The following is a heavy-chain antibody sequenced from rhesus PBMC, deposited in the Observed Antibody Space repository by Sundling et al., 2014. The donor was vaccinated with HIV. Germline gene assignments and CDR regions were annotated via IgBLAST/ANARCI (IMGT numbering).Heavy chain of an antibody. J-gene: IGHJ4*01. V-gene: IGHV2-174*02. CDR3: ARRTLYFDY. CDR2: IYWDDDK. Sequence: QVTLKESGPALVKPTQTLTLTCTFSGFSLNTSGMGVGWIRQPPGKTLEWLAHIYWDDDKRYSTSLKSRLTISKDTSKNQVVLTMTNMDPVDTATYFCARRTLYFDYWGQGVLVTVSS. CDR1: GFSLNTSGMG.